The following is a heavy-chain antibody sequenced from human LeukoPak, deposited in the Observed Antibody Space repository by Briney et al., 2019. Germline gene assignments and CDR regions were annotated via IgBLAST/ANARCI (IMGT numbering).Heavy chain of an antibody. CDR2: IYYSGST. D-gene: IGHD1-1*01. CDR3: ARARRWNAAVEGWWFDP. CDR1: GGSISSYY. V-gene: IGHV4-59*01. J-gene: IGHJ5*02. Sequence: LETLSLTCTVSGGSISSYYWSWIRQPPGKGLEWIGYIYYSGSTNYNPSLKSRVTISVDTSKNQFSLKLSSVTAADTAVYYCARARRWNAAVEGWWFDPWGQGTLVTVSS.